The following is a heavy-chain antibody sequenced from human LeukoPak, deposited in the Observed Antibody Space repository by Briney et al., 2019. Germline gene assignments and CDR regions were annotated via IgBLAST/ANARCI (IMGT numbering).Heavy chain of an antibody. CDR2: ISRSGEST. D-gene: IGHD3-16*01. CDR1: GFTFSSYA. V-gene: IGHV3-23*01. J-gene: IGHJ4*02. Sequence: RGSLRLSCAASGFTFSSYAMSWIRQAPGKGLEWVSSISRSGESTFYADSVRGRFTISRDNSKNTVSLQMESLRAEDTALYYCAKDYAVGSIDYWGQGTLVTVSS. CDR3: AKDYAVGSIDY.